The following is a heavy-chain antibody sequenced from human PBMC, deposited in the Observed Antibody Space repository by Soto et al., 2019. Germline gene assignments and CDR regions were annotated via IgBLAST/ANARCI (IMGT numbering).Heavy chain of an antibody. CDR1: GGTFSSYA. D-gene: IGHD3-3*01. J-gene: IGHJ5*02. Sequence: QVQLVQSGAEVKKPGSSVKVSCKASGGTFSSYAISWVRQAPGQGLEWMGGIIPIFGTANYAQKFQGRVTITADESTSTAYMELSILRSEDTAVYYCAGTRGSNYDFWSGYTTWGQGTLVTVSS. CDR2: IIPIFGTA. V-gene: IGHV1-69*01. CDR3: AGTRGSNYDFWSGYTT.